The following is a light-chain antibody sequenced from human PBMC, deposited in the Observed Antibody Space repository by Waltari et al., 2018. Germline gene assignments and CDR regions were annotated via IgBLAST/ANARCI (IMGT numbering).Light chain of an antibody. CDR2: KAS. Sequence: DIQMTQSPSTLAAAIGDRVTITCRASQFIDTWLAWYQQAPGKAPKVLIYKASTLQSGVPSSFSGSGSGTEFTLTISSLEPDDFATYYCKQYQTGYSFGQGTKVEMK. J-gene: IGKJ2*03. CDR1: QFIDTW. CDR3: KQYQTGYS. V-gene: IGKV1-5*03.